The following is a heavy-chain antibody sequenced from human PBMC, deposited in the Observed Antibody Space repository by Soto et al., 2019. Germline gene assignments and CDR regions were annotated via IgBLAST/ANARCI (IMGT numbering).Heavy chain of an antibody. CDR2: IYYSGST. V-gene: IGHV4-59*01. CDR3: ARRYGSAFDI. J-gene: IGHJ3*02. Sequence: QVQLQESGPGLVKPSETLSHTCTVSGGSISSYYWSWIRQPPGKGLEWIGYIYYSGSTNYNPSLKSRVTISVDTSKNQFSLMLSSVTAADTAVYYCARRYGSAFDIWGQGTMVTVSS. D-gene: IGHD3-10*01. CDR1: GGSISSYY.